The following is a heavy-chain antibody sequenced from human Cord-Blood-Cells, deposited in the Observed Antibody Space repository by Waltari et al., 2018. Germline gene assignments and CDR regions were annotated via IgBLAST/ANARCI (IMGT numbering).Heavy chain of an antibody. CDR3: ARDLGSSGSGSYYNY. D-gene: IGHD3-10*01. Sequence: QVQLQESGPGLVKPSGTLSLTCAVSGGSISSSNWWSWVRQPPGKGLEWIGEIYHSGSTNYNPSLKSRVTITVDKSKNQFSLKLSSVTAADTAVYYCARDLGSSGSGSYYNYWGQGTLVTVSS. J-gene: IGHJ4*02. CDR1: GGSISSSNW. V-gene: IGHV4-4*02. CDR2: IYHSGST.